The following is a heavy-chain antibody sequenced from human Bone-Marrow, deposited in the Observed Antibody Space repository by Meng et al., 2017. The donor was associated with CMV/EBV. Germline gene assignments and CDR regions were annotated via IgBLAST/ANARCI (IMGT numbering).Heavy chain of an antibody. Sequence: GESLKISCAASGFTFSSYGMHWVRQAPGKGLEWVAFIRYDGSNKYYADSVKGRFTISRDNSKNTLYLQMNSLRAEDTAVYYCAKDLHRGEWLVKSYYFDYWGQGTLVTVSS. V-gene: IGHV3-30*02. J-gene: IGHJ4*02. CDR1: GFTFSSYG. CDR3: AKDLHRGEWLVKSYYFDY. CDR2: IRYDGSNK. D-gene: IGHD6-19*01.